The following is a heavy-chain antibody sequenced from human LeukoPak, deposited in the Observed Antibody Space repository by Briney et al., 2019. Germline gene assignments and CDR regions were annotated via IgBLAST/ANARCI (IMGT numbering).Heavy chain of an antibody. Sequence: PGGSLRLSCAASGFTFSSYGMHWVRQAPGKGLEWVAIIWYDGNNKFYADSVKGRFTTSRDNSKNTLHLQMNSLRAEDTAVYYCARDRVGGTNYFDYWGQGTLVTVSS. CDR2: IWYDGNNK. J-gene: IGHJ4*02. V-gene: IGHV3-33*01. D-gene: IGHD1-26*01. CDR1: GFTFSSYG. CDR3: ARDRVGGTNYFDY.